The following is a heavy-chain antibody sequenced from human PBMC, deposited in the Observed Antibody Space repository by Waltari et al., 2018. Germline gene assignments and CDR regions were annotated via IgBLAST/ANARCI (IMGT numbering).Heavy chain of an antibody. CDR2: IKQDGSDK. J-gene: IGHJ4*02. CDR1: GFNFSSYW. Sequence: EVRLVESGGGLVQPGGSLRLSCAASGFNFSSYWMSWVRQAPGKGREWLANIKQDGSDKYYVDSVEGRFTVSRDNAKNSLYLQMNSLRAEDTAVYYCARVYWPRGFDYWGQGTLVTVSS. D-gene: IGHD2-8*02. CDR3: ARVYWPRGFDY. V-gene: IGHV3-7*01.